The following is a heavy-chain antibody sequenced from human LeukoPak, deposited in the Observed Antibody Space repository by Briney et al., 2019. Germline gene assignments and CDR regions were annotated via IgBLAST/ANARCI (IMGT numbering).Heavy chain of an antibody. CDR2: LSASGGNT. V-gene: IGHV3-23*01. CDR1: RFIFSSYA. D-gene: IGHD6-13*01. J-gene: IGHJ4*02. CDR3: AKRGGSIWYQFDS. Sequence: PGGSLRLSCVASRFIFSSYAMSWVRQAPGKGLEWVSTLSASGGNTYYADSVKGRFTISRDTSKNTVYLQMNSLRAEDTAVYFCAKRGGSIWYQFDSWGQGTLVTVSS.